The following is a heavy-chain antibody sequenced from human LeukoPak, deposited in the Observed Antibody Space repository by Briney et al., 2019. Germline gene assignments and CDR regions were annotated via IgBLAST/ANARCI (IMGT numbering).Heavy chain of an antibody. J-gene: IGHJ1*01. CDR3: ASHYGDYGYFQH. V-gene: IGHV4-59*01. Sequence: SETLSLTCTVSGGSISTYYWSWIRQPPGKGLEWIGYIYYTGTTNYNPSLKSRVTISLDTSKNQFSLKLSSVTAADTAVYYCASHYGDYGYFQHWGQGTLVTVSS. CDR1: GGSISTYY. D-gene: IGHD4-17*01. CDR2: IYYTGTT.